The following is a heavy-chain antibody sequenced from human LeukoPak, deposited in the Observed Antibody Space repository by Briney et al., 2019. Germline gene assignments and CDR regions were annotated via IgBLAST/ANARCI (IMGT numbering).Heavy chain of an antibody. Sequence: GGSLRLSCAASGFIFSSHGMNWVRQAPGKGLEWVSGISPSGDITYYADSVKGRFTISRDNSKNTVYLQMDSLRFEDTAVYYCANLGMVYNILTGFRRPQTDDYWGQGTLVTVSS. D-gene: IGHD3-9*01. CDR2: ISPSGDIT. J-gene: IGHJ4*02. V-gene: IGHV3-23*01. CDR3: ANLGMVYNILTGFRRPQTDDY. CDR1: GFIFSSHG.